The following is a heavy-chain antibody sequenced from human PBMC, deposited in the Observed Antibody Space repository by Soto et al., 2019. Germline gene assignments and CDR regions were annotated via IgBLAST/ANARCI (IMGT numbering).Heavy chain of an antibody. J-gene: IGHJ6*02. CDR3: VVPAALSRGYYYYGMDV. CDR2: IYPGDSDT. Sequence: SLKISCRTSEYSCTTHWIAWVRQMPGKGLEWMGIIYPGDSDTNYSPSFQGHVTISADKSISTAYLQWSSLKASDTAMYYCVVPAALSRGYYYYGMDVWGQGTTVNVSS. V-gene: IGHV5-51*01. CDR1: EYSCTTHW. D-gene: IGHD2-2*01.